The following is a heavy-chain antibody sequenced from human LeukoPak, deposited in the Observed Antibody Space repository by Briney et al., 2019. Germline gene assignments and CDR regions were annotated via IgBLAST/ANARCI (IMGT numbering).Heavy chain of an antibody. D-gene: IGHD6-6*01. J-gene: IGHJ3*02. CDR1: GGSISSYY. V-gene: IGHV4-4*07. CDR3: ARVSIAARPGAFDI. Sequence: PSETLSLTCTVSGGSISSYYWSWIRQPAGKGLEWIGRIYTSGSTNYNPSLKSRVTMSVDTSKNQFSLKLSSVTAADTAVYYCARVSIAARPGAFDIWGQGTMVTVSS. CDR2: IYTSGST.